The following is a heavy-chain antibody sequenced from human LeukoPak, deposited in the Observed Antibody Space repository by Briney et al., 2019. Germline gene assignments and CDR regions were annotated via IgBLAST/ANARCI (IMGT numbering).Heavy chain of an antibody. CDR3: ARGGRRFYGSGDHVNWFDP. V-gene: IGHV4-34*01. Sequence: SETLSLTFAVYGGSFSGYYWTWIRQTPGKGLEWIGEFHYSGSATYNPSLKSRVTISVDTSKNQFSLKMNSVTAADTAVYYCARGGRRFYGSGDHVNWFDPWDQGTLVTVSS. CDR1: GGSFSGYY. D-gene: IGHD3-10*01. CDR2: FHYSGSA. J-gene: IGHJ5*02.